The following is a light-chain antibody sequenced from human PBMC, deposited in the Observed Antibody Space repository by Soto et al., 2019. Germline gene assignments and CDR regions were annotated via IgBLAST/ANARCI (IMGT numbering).Light chain of an antibody. V-gene: IGLV2-23*01. J-gene: IGLJ1*01. CDR2: EGT. CDR1: SSDVGSYNL. Sequence: QSALTQPASVSGSPGQSITISCTATSSDVGSYNLVSWFQQHPGKAPKLIIYEGTKRPSGASNRFSGSSSGNTASLTISGLQAEDEADHSCCLAAVGNTFVFGTGTKVTVL. CDR3: CLAAVGNTFV.